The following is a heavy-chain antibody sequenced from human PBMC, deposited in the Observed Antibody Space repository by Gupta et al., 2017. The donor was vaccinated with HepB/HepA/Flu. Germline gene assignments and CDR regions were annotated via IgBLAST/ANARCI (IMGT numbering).Heavy chain of an antibody. CDR2: IYYSGST. CDR3: ARLGRNHFAMDV. V-gene: IGHV4-39*01. CDR1: GGSISSSSYF. J-gene: IGHJ6*02. Sequence: QLQLQKSGPGLVKPSETLSLTCTVSGGSISSSSYFWGWIRQPPGKGLEWIGSIYYSGSTYYNPSLKSRLTISVDTSKYQFSLKLSSVTAADTAVYYCARLGRNHFAMDVWGQGTTVTVSS. D-gene: IGHD1-26*01.